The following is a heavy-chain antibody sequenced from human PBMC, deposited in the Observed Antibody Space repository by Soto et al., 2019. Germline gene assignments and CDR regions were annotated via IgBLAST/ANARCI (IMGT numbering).Heavy chain of an antibody. V-gene: IGHV2-5*01. Sequence: QITLKESGPTLVKPTQTLTLTCTFSGFSLSTSEVGVGWIRQPPGKALEWLALIYWNDDKRYSPSLKSRLTITKDTSKNPVVLTMTNMDPVDPATYYCAHTIADQSLRYYFDYWGQGTLVTVSS. CDR1: GFSLSTSEVG. J-gene: IGHJ4*02. D-gene: IGHD6-13*01. CDR2: IYWNDDK. CDR3: AHTIADQSLRYYFDY.